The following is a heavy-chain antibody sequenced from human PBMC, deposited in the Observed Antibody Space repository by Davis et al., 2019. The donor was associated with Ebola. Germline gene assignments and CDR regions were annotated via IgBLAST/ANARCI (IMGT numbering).Heavy chain of an antibody. J-gene: IGHJ4*02. Sequence: GESLKISCATSGFTVNSNYMSWVRQAPGKGLEWVSTISSSGASTYYADSVKGRFTISRDNSKNTLYLQMNGLRVEDTAIYYCAKDTSNIWFDIWGQGTLVTVSS. CDR2: ISSSGAST. D-gene: IGHD3-9*01. V-gene: IGHV3-23*01. CDR3: AKDTSNIWFDI. CDR1: GFTVNSNY.